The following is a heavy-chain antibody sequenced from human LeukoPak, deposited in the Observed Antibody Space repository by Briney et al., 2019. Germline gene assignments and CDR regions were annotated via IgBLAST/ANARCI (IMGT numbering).Heavy chain of an antibody. CDR3: AKVTNIAAKVPNYFDY. Sequence: GGSRRLSCPAYGFTFSSYAMSWVRQAPGKGLEWVSAISGSGGSTYYADSVKGRFTISRDNSKNTLYLQMNSLRAEDTAVYYCAKVTNIAAKVPNYFDYWGQGTLVTVSS. J-gene: IGHJ4*02. CDR2: ISGSGGST. CDR1: GFTFSSYA. V-gene: IGHV3-23*01. D-gene: IGHD6-13*01.